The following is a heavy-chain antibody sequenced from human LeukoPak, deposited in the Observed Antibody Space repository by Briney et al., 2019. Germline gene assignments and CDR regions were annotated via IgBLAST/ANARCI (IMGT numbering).Heavy chain of an antibody. CDR1: GCFLNSSSYF. V-gene: IGHV4-39*01. J-gene: IGHJ4*02. CDR2: FYYSGST. Sequence: PSETLSLTCSVSGCFLNSSSYFWGWIRQPPGKGLEWIVSFYYSGSTYYNPSLKSRITVSVNTSKNQFSLKQSSGPAADTAIYYCARIDRGHHFRPYDDCGQGTLVIVSS. CDR3: ARIDRGHHFRPYDD. D-gene: IGHD5-12*01.